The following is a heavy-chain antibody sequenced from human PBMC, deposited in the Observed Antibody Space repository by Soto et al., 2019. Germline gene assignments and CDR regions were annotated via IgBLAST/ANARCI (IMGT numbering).Heavy chain of an antibody. CDR3: ARGIWVATTADYYLDS. D-gene: IGHD5-12*01. J-gene: IGHJ4*02. V-gene: IGHV1-69*02. CDR2: IIPILGIA. CDR1: GGTFSSYT. Sequence: ASVKVSCKASGGTFSSYTISWVRQAPGQGLEWMGRIIPILGIANYAQKFQGRVTITADKSTSTAYMEVNSLRSEDTALYYCARGIWVATTADYYLDSWGQATLVTVSS.